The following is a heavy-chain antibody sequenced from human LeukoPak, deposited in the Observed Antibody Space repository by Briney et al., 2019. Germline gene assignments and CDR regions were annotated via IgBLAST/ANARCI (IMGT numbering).Heavy chain of an antibody. V-gene: IGHV4-59*08. CDR3: ARQGGGFWYFDL. J-gene: IGHJ2*01. CDR1: GGSISSYY. Sequence: SEALSLTCTVSGGSISSYYWSWIRQPPGKGLEWIGYIYYSGSANYNPSLKSRVTISVDTSKNQFSLKLSSVTAADTAVYYCARQGGGFWYFDLWGRGTLVTVSS. CDR2: IYYSGSA. D-gene: IGHD6-25*01.